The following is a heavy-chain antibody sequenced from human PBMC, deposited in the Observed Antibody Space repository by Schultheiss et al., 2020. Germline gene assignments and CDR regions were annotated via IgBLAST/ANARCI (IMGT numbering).Heavy chain of an antibody. Sequence: ETLSLTCTVSGGSVSSGSYYWSWIRQPPGKGLEWVSIISGIGDTTDHADSVKGRLTISRDNSKDTLSLQMNSLRAEDTAVFYCARGGGNFDYWGQGTLVTVSS. J-gene: IGHJ4*02. CDR2: ISGIGDTT. V-gene: IGHV3-23*01. CDR1: GGSVSSGSYY. D-gene: IGHD3-16*01. CDR3: ARGGGNFDY.